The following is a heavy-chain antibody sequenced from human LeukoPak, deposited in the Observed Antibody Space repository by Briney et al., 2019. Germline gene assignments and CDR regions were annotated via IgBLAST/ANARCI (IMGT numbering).Heavy chain of an antibody. CDR1: GFTFSSYW. CDR3: ARVCAPYSSGWYDY. J-gene: IGHJ4*02. CDR2: IKQDGSEK. D-gene: IGHD6-19*01. V-gene: IGHV3-7*03. Sequence: GGSLRLSCAASGFTFSSYWMSWVRQAPGKGLEWVSNIKQDGSEKYYVDSVKGRFTISRDNAKNSLYLQMNSLRAEDTAVYYCARVCAPYSSGWYDYWGQGTLVTVSS.